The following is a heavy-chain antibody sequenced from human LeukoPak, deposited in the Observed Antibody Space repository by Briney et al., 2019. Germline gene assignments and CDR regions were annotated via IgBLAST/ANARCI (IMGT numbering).Heavy chain of an antibody. V-gene: IGHV1-18*01. J-gene: IGHJ3*02. D-gene: IGHD3-22*01. CDR3: ARDFSQGYYDSSGYYSHAFDI. Sequence: GASVKVSCKASDYTFASDGISWVRQAPGRGLEWMGWISTYSGNTNYAQSLQGRVTVTTDKSTSTAYMELSSLRSEDTAVYYCARDFSQGYYDSSGYYSHAFDIWGQGTMVTVSS. CDR1: DYTFASDG. CDR2: ISTYSGNT.